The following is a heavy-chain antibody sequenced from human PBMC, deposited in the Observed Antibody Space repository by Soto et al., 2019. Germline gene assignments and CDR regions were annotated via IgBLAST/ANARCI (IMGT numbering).Heavy chain of an antibody. J-gene: IGHJ4*02. CDR3: AKDDWGAASVRFDY. V-gene: IGHV3-23*01. CDR2: ITGTGSSA. CDR1: GFSFRTYA. D-gene: IGHD7-27*01. Sequence: EVQLLQSGGGLVQPGGSLRLSCVGSGFSFRTYAMSWVRQAPGKGLEWVAGITGTGSSADYADSVKGRFTISRDNSKNTLYLHLKNLRADDTAVFYCAKDDWGAASVRFDYWGQGTLVTVSS.